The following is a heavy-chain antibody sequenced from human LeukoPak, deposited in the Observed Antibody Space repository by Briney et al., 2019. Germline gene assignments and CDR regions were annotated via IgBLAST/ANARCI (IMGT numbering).Heavy chain of an antibody. CDR3: ARSTSVTPTEFDY. D-gene: IGHD4-17*01. J-gene: IGHJ4*02. V-gene: IGHV3-23*01. Sequence: GASLRLSCSASGFTFSTYAMTRVRQAPGKGLEWVSAISGGGSGTYYVDSVKGRFTISRDSSKNTLYLQMNSLRAEDTAVYYCARSTSVTPTEFDYWGQGTLVTVSS. CDR1: GFTFSTYA. CDR2: ISGGGSGT.